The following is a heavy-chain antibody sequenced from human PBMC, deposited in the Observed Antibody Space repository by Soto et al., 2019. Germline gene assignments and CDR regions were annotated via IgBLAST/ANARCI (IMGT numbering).Heavy chain of an antibody. V-gene: IGHV3-23*01. J-gene: IGHJ4*02. CDR2: ISGSGGST. CDR1: GFTFSSYA. CDR3: AKDPNYYDSSGYYPRPTDY. Sequence: EVQLLESGGGLVQPGGSLRLSCAASGFTFSSYAMSWVRQAPGKGLEWVSAISGSGGSTYYADSVKGRFTISRDNSKNTLYLQMNRLRAEDTAVYYCAKDPNYYDSSGYYPRPTDYWGQGTLVTVSS. D-gene: IGHD3-22*01.